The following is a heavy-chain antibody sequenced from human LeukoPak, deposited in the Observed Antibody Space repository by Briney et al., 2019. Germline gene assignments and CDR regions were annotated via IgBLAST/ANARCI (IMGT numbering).Heavy chain of an antibody. Sequence: SETLSLTCTVSGGSISSGGYYWSWIRQHPGKGLEWIGYIYYSGSTYYNPSLKSRVTISVDTSKNQSSLKLSSVTAADTAVYYCARDSSALWLSYWGQGTLVTVSS. D-gene: IGHD3-10*01. V-gene: IGHV4-31*03. CDR1: GGSISSGGYY. CDR2: IYYSGST. CDR3: ARDSSALWLSY. J-gene: IGHJ4*02.